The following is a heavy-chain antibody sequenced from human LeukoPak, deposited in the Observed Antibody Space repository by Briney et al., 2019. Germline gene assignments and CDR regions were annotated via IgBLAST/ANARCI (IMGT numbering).Heavy chain of an antibody. CDR3: AKSIPEWATAFDY. D-gene: IGHD5-12*01. J-gene: IGHJ4*02. V-gene: IGHV3-30*18. CDR1: GFTFSDHY. Sequence: PGGSLRLSCAASGFTFSDHYMDWVRQAPGKGLEWVAVISYDGSNKYYADSVKGRFTISRDNSKNTLYLQMNSLRAEDTAVYYCAKSIPEWATAFDYWGQGTLVTVSS. CDR2: ISYDGSNK.